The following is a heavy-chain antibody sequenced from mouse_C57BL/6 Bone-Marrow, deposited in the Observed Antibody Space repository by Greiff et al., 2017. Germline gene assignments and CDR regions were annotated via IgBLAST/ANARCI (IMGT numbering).Heavy chain of an antibody. CDR2: IDPENGDT. Sequence: VQLQQSGAELVRPGASVKLSCTASGFNIKDDYMHWVKQRPEQGLEWIGWIDPENGDTEYASKFQGKATITADTSSNTAYLQLRSLTSKDTAVYYCTPTGYYFDYWGQGTSLTVSS. J-gene: IGHJ2*02. D-gene: IGHD4-1*02. CDR3: TPTGYYFDY. V-gene: IGHV14-4*01. CDR1: GFNIKDDY.